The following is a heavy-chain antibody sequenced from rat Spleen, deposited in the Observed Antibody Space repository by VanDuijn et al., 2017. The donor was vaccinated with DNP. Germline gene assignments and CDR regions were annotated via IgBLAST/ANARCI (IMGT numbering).Heavy chain of an antibody. V-gene: IGHV2-6*01. CDR1: GFSLTSYT. J-gene: IGHJ2*01. D-gene: IGHD5-1*01. CDR3: ASLGRDY. Sequence: QVQLKESGPGLVQPSQTLSLTCTVSGFSLTSYTVIWVRQPPGKGLEWIAAISSGGDTYYNSVLKSRLSISRDTSKSQVFLKMNSLQTEDTAMYFCASLGRDYWGQGVMVTVSS. CDR2: ISSGGDT.